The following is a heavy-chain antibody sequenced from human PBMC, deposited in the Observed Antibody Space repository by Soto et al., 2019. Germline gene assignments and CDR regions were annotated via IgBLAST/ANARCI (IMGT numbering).Heavy chain of an antibody. CDR3: VRPQAKELGTIRGAFDI. CDR2: IYPADSDT. CDR1: GDTFTSHW. D-gene: IGHD3-10*01. Sequence: PGESLKISCNGSGDTFTSHWISWVRQMPGKGLELMGLIYPADSDTRYSPSFEGQVTISVDKSISTAYLQWSFLKASDTAMYYCVRPQAKELGTIRGAFDIWGQGTKVTVSS. J-gene: IGHJ3*02. V-gene: IGHV5-51*01.